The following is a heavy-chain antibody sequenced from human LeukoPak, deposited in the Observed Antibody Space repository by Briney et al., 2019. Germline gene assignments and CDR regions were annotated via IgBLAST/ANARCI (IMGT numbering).Heavy chain of an antibody. D-gene: IGHD2-2*02. CDR3: AMNRGYCSSTSCYIGSFDY. J-gene: IGHJ4*02. V-gene: IGHV1-46*01. CDR1: GYTFTSYY. Sequence: ALVKVSCKASGYTFTSYYMHWVRQAPGQGLEWMGIINPSGGSTSYAQKFQGRVTMTRDMSTSTVYMELSSLRSEDTAVYYCAMNRGYCSSTSCYIGSFDYWGQGTLVTVSS. CDR2: INPSGGST.